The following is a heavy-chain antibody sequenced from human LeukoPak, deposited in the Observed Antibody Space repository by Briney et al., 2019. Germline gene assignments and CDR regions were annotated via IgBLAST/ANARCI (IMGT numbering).Heavy chain of an antibody. CDR1: GXSISSSSYY. CDR2: IYYSGNT. J-gene: IGHJ4*02. D-gene: IGHD3-10*01. V-gene: IGHV4-39*01. Sequence: PSETLSLTCIVSGXSISSSSYYWGWIRQPPGKGLEWIGSIYYSGNTYYNPSLKSRVTISVDTSKNQFSLKLRSVTAADTAVYYCARQGGSGSGSYTFDYWGQGTLVTVSS. CDR3: ARQGGSGSGSYTFDY.